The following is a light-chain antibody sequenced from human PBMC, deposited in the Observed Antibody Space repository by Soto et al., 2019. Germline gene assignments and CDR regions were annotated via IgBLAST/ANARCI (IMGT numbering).Light chain of an antibody. Sequence: QSVLTQPPSVSGSSGRRVTISCTGSRSNIGPGYDFHWSQQLPRTSPKPLIYCNSNRPSGVPDRFSGSNSGTSASLAITGLQAEDEADYYCQSYDSSLSEYVFGTGSRVTVL. CDR1: RSNIGPGYD. J-gene: IGLJ1*01. CDR3: QSYDSSLSEYV. V-gene: IGLV1-40*01. CDR2: CNS.